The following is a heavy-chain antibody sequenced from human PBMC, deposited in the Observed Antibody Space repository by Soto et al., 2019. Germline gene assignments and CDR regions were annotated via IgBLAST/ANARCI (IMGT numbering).Heavy chain of an antibody. V-gene: IGHV3-30*03. CDR3: ARGTPYSSGWYYFGF. J-gene: IGHJ4*02. CDR2: ISYDGTNK. Sequence: GGSLRLSCAASGFTFTTYGMHWVRQAPGKGLEWVAVISYDGTNKFYEDSVDGRFTISRDNSKNMLFLQMNSLRTEDTAVYYCARGTPYSSGWYYFGFWGQGTLVAVSS. CDR1: GFTFTTYG. D-gene: IGHD6-19*01.